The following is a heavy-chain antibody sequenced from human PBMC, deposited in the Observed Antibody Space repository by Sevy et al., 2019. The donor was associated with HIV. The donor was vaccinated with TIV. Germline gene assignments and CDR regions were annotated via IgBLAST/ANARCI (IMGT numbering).Heavy chain of an antibody. V-gene: IGHV4-59*01. CDR3: ARERQLVLDY. CDR2: IYYSGST. CDR1: GGSISSYY. D-gene: IGHD6-13*01. Sequence: SETLSLTCTVSGGSISSYYWSWIRQPPGKGLEWIGYIYYSGSTNYNPSLKKRVTISLDTSKSQFSLKLSSVTAADTAVYYCARERQLVLDYWGQGTLVTVSS. J-gene: IGHJ4*02.